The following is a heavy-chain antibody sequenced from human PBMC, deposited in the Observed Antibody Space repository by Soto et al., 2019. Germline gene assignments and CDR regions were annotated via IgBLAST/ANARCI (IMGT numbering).Heavy chain of an antibody. J-gene: IGHJ6*03. CDR1: GGSISSYY. CDR3: ARDQLPGYMDV. CDR2: IYYSGST. Sequence: SETLSLTCTVSGGSISSYYWSWIRQPPGKGLEWIGYIYYSGSTNYNPSLKSRVTISVDTSKNQFSLKLSSVTAADTAVYYCARDQLPGYMDVWGKGTTVTVSS. D-gene: IGHD1-7*01. V-gene: IGHV4-59*01.